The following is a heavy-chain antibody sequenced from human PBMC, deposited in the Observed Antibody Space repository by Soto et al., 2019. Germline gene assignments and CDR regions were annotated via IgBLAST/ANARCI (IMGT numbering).Heavy chain of an antibody. J-gene: IGHJ4*02. CDR3: ARDKDSSGWDFDY. CDR1: GYTFTSYG. D-gene: IGHD6-19*01. V-gene: IGHV1-18*01. CDR2: ISAYNGNT. Sequence: GASVKVSCKASGYTFTSYGISWVRQAPGQGLEWMGWISAYNGNTNYAQKLQGRVTMTTDTPTSTAYMELNSLRSDDTAVYYCARDKDSSGWDFDYWGQGTLVTVSS.